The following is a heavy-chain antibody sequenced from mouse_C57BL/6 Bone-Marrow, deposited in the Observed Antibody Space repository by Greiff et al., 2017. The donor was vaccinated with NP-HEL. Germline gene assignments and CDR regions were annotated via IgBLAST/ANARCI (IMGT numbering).Heavy chain of an antibody. CDR1: GFNIKDDY. J-gene: IGHJ4*01. D-gene: IGHD1-1*01. CDR3: TTVFITTVVALDYYAMDY. Sequence: VQLKQSGAELVRPGASVKLSCTASGFNIKDDYMHWVKQRPEQGLEWIGWIDPENGDTEYASKFQGKATITADTSSNTAYLQLRSLTSEDTAVYYCTTVFITTVVALDYYAMDYWGQGTSVTVSS. CDR2: IDPENGDT. V-gene: IGHV14-4*01.